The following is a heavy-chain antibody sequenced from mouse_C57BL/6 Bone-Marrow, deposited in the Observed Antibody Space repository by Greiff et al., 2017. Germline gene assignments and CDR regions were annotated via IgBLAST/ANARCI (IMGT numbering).Heavy chain of an antibody. V-gene: IGHV1-59*01. J-gene: IGHJ3*01. CDR2: IDPSDSYT. Sequence: QVQLQQPGAELVRPGTSVKLSCKASGYTFTSYWMHWVKQRPGQGLEWIGVIDPSDSYTNYNQKFKGKATLTVDTSSSTAYMQLSSLTSEDSAVYYCARNGYYYGSSWFAYWGQGTLVTVSA. CDR3: ARNGYYYGSSWFAY. CDR1: GYTFTSYW. D-gene: IGHD1-1*01.